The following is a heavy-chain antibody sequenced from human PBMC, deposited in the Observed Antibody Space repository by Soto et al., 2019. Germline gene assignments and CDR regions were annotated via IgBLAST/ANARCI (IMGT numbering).Heavy chain of an antibody. V-gene: IGHV3-30-3*01. J-gene: IGHJ1*01. CDR2: ISNDGNSQ. CDR3: AREDKINGHAGALQH. D-gene: IGHD3-16*01. CDR1: GFTFNIFP. Sequence: QVQLVESGGGVVQPGRSLRLSCTASGFTFNIFPMHWVRQAPGKGLEWVAVISNDGNSQQYADSVKGRFTFSRDNSKKTLYLEMNTLRGEDTAMYYCAREDKINGHAGALQHWGQGTLVTVSS.